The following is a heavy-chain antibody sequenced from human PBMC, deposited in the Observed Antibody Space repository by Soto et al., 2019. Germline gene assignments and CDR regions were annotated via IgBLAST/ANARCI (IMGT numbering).Heavy chain of an antibody. V-gene: IGHV1-69*08. J-gene: IGHJ6*02. CDR2: IIPILDVI. D-gene: IGHD6-19*01. CDR1: GGTFSSYT. CDR3: AKEVPYRSGWISDYYYGMDV. Sequence: QVQLVQSGAEVKKPGSSVKVSCKASGGTFSSYTFSWVRQAPGQGLEWMGRIIPILDVINYAQKFQGRVTITADRSTSTAYMELRSLRFEDTAVYYCAKEVPYRSGWISDYYYGMDVWGQGTTVTVSS.